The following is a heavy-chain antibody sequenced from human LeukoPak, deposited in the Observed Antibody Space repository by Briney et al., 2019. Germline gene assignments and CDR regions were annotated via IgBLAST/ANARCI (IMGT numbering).Heavy chain of an antibody. CDR2: ISYDGSNK. V-gene: IGHV3-30*18. CDR3: AKGFTGMDF. D-gene: IGHD3-16*01. J-gene: IGHJ4*02. Sequence: GGSLRLSCAASGFTFSSYGMHWVRQAPGKGLEWVAVISYDGSNKYYADSVKGRFSISRDNSRNTLYLQMNGLRAEDAAVYYCAKGFTGMDFWGQGSLVTVSS. CDR1: GFTFSSYG.